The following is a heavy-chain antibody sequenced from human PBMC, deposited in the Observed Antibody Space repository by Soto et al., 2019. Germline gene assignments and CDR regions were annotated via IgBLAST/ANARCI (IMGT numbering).Heavy chain of an antibody. CDR1: GGSISSGGYS. CDR2: IYHSGST. J-gene: IGHJ5*02. CDR3: ARGWGGYSSSSPGWIDP. D-gene: IGHD6-6*01. V-gene: IGHV4-30-2*01. Sequence: SETLSLTCAVSGGSISSGGYSWSWIRQPPGKGLEWIGYIYHSGSTFYNPSLKSRVTISIDKSKNQFSLKLGSVTAADTAVYYCARGWGGYSSSSPGWIDPWGQGILVTVSS.